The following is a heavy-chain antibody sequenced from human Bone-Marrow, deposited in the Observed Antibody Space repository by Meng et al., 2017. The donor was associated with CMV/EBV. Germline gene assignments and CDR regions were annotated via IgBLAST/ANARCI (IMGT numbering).Heavy chain of an antibody. V-gene: IGHV1-46*01. CDR1: GYTFTSYY. J-gene: IGHJ6*02. CDR3: ARDSIVVPAIVYYYYGMDV. D-gene: IGHD2-2*01. CDR2: INPSGGST. Sequence: ASVKVSCKASGYTFTSYYMHWVRQAPGQGLEWMGIINPSGGSTSYAQKFQGRVTMTRDTSISTAYMELSRLRSDDTAVYYCARDSIVVPAIVYYYYGMDVWGQGTTVTVSS.